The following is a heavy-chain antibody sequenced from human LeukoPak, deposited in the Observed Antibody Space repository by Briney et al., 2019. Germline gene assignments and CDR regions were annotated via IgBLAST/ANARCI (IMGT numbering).Heavy chain of an antibody. Sequence: GGSLRLSCAASGFTFSSYWMTWVRQAPGRGLERVASIEQDGSQKFYVDSVEARFTVSRDNAKSSLSLQMNNLRAEDTAVYYCARGGSTAAGPFDYWGQGMLVTVSS. CDR3: ARGGSTAAGPFDY. CDR2: IEQDGSQK. D-gene: IGHD6-13*01. V-gene: IGHV3-7*01. J-gene: IGHJ4*02. CDR1: GFTFSSYW.